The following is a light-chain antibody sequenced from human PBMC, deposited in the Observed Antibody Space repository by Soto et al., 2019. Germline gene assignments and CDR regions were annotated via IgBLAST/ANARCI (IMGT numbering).Light chain of an antibody. CDR2: EKS. CDR3: QHSNEWLPGLT. V-gene: IGKV3-15*01. CDR1: QYIDNS. J-gene: IGKJ4*01. Sequence: EIVMTQSPATLSVSPGEGATLSCRASQYIDNSLVWYQQRPGQAPRLLIYEKSTRAAGVPARFSGSGSGKEFTLTITSLQTEDFAVYYCQHSNEWLPGLTFGGGTKVDIK.